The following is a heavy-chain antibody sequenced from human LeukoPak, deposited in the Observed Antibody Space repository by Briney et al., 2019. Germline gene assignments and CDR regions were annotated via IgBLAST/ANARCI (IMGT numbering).Heavy chain of an antibody. CDR1: GYTFTSYY. V-gene: IGHV1-46*01. Sequence: ASVKVSCKASGYTFTSYYMHWVRQARGQGLEWMGLINPSGGSTSYAQKFQGRVTMTRDTSTSTVYMELSSLRSEDTAVYYCARDGWRATRPIYYFDYWGQGTLVTVSS. D-gene: IGHD2-15*01. J-gene: IGHJ4*02. CDR2: INPSGGST. CDR3: ARDGWRATRPIYYFDY.